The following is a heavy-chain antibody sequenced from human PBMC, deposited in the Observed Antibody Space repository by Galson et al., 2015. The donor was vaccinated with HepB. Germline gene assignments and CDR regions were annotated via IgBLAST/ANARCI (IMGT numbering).Heavy chain of an antibody. V-gene: IGHV3-74*01. CDR3: ARPLRMVPTGWFDP. D-gene: IGHD3-10*01. CDR2: INSDWSST. Sequence: SLRLSCAASGFTFSSYWMHWVRQTPGKGLVWVSRINSDWSSTSYADSVKGRFTISRDNAKNTLYLQMNSLRAEDTAVYYCARPLRMVPTGWFDPWGQGTLVTVSS. CDR1: GFTFSSYW. J-gene: IGHJ5*02.